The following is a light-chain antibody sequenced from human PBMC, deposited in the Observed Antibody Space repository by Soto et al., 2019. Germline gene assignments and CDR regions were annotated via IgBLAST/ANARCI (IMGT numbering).Light chain of an antibody. CDR3: QSYDNSLSVLYV. CDR1: SSNIGAGYD. J-gene: IGLJ1*01. CDR2: GNK. Sequence: QSVLTQPPSVSGAPGQGVTSSCIGSSSNIGAGYDVHWYQHLPGTAPKLLIYGNKNRPSGVPDRFSGSKSGTSASLAITGLQAEDEADYYCQSYDNSLSVLYVFGTGSRSPS. V-gene: IGLV1-40*01.